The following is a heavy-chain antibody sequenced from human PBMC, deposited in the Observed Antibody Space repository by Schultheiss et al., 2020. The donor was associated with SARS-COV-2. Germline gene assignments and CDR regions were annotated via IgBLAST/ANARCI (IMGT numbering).Heavy chain of an antibody. CDR3: ARDEAVTTHYYGMDV. CDR2: INPNSGGT. CDR1: GYTFTSYG. Sequence: ASVKVSCKASGYTFTSYGISWVRQAPGQGLEWMGWINPNSGGTNYAQKLQGRVTMTTDTSTSTAYMELRSLRSDDTAVYYCARDEAVTTHYYGMDVWGQGTTVTVSS. J-gene: IGHJ6*02. D-gene: IGHD4-17*01. V-gene: IGHV1-18*01.